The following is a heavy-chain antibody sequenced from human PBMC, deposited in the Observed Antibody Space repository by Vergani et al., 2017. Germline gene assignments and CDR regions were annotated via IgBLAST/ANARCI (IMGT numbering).Heavy chain of an antibody. V-gene: IGHV3-72*01. CDR3: XRSTNFHSYNDSIVYYYYYMDV. CDR2: SRNKANSYTT. J-gene: IGHJ6*03. CDR1: GFTLSDHY. Sequence: EVQLVESGGGLVQPGGSLRLSCAVSGFTLSDHYMDWVRQAPGKGLEWVGRSRNKANSYTTEYAASVKGRFSISRDDSKNSLHLQMNSLKIEDSALYYCXRSTNFHSYNDSIVYYYYYMDVWGKGTTVTVSS. D-gene: IGHD5-18*01.